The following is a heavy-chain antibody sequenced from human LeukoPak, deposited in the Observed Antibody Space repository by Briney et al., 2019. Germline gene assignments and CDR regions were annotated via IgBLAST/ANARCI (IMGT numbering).Heavy chain of an antibody. CDR2: ISPSGYT. J-gene: IGHJ3*02. CDR1: GGSISSSY. V-gene: IGHV4-59*12. Sequence: SETLSLTCIVSGGSISSSYRGWLRQPPGKGLEWIGYISPSGYTNYNPSLKSRVTMSVDTSKNQFSLKLSSVTAADTAVYYCARGRYCSADICSGGDAFDIWGQGTMVSVSS. D-gene: IGHD2-15*01. CDR3: ARGRYCSADICSGGDAFDI.